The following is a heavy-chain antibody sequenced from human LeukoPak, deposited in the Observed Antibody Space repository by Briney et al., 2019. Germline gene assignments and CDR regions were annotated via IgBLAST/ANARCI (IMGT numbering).Heavy chain of an antibody. J-gene: IGHJ6*02. Sequence: ASVKVSCKASGYTFTSYDINWVRQATGQGLEWMGWMNPNSGNTGYAQKFQGRVTMTRNTSISTAYMELSSLRSEDTAVYYCARWGKAGATLYYYYGMDVWGQGTTVTVSS. CDR2: MNPNSGNT. CDR3: ARWGKAGATLYYYYGMDV. D-gene: IGHD1-26*01. V-gene: IGHV1-8*01. CDR1: GYTFTSYD.